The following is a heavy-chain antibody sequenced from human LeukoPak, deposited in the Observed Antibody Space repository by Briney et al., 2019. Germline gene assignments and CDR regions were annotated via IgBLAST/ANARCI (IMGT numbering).Heavy chain of an antibody. CDR2: IIPIFGTA. CDR1: GGTFSSYA. V-gene: IGHV1-69*13. CDR3: ASTRHRSSTSCRPDTNDY. Sequence: GASVKVSCKASGGTFSSYAISWVRQAPGQGLEWMGGIIPIFGTANYAQKFQGRVTITADESTSTAYMELSSLRSEDTAVYYCASTRHRSSTSCRPDTNDYWGQGTLVTVSS. D-gene: IGHD2-2*01. J-gene: IGHJ4*02.